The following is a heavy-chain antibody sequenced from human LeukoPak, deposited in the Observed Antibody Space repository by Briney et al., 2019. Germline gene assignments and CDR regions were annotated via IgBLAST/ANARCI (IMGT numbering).Heavy chain of an antibody. CDR1: GGSISSSRDY. J-gene: IGHJ6*03. D-gene: IGHD2-8*01. Sequence: KSSETLSLTCTVSGGSISSSRDYWAWLRQPPGKGLEWIANIYYSGSTYYSPSLKSRVTISVDTSKNQFSLKLSSVTAADTAVYYCARGHCTNGVCNRGYYMDVWGKGTTVTISS. CDR3: ARGHCTNGVCNRGYYMDV. V-gene: IGHV4-39*07. CDR2: IYYSGST.